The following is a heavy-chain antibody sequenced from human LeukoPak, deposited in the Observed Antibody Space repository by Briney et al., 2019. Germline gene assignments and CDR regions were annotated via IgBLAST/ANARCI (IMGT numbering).Heavy chain of an antibody. CDR3: ARVSTKMGYYGMDV. J-gene: IGHJ6*02. V-gene: IGHV3-48*02. CDR2: ISSISSTI. D-gene: IGHD5-24*01. Sequence: GGSLRLSCAASGFTFSSYSMNWVRQAPGKGLEWVSYISSISSTIYYADSVKGRFTISRDNAKNSLYLQIHRLRDVATAVYYCARVSTKMGYYGMDVWGQGTTVTVSS. CDR1: GFTFSSYS.